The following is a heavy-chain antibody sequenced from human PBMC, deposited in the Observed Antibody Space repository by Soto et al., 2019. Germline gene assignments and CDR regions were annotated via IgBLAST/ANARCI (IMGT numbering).Heavy chain of an antibody. V-gene: IGHV3-23*01. Sequence: EVQLLESGGGLVQPGGSLRLSCAASGFTFSSYAMSWVRQAPGKGLEWVSAISGSGGSTYYADSVKGRFTIARDNSKNTLYLQMNSLSAEDTAVYYCAKDIMGEGEYYDILTGYYPRYYGMDVWGQGTTVTVSS. CDR1: GFTFSSYA. CDR3: AKDIMGEGEYYDILTGYYPRYYGMDV. CDR2: ISGSGGST. D-gene: IGHD3-9*01. J-gene: IGHJ6*02.